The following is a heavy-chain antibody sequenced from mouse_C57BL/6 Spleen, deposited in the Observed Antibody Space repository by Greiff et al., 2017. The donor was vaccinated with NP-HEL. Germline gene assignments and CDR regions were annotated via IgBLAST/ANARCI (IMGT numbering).Heavy chain of an antibody. V-gene: IGHV1-4*01. D-gene: IGHD4-1*01. CDR1: GYTFTSYT. J-gene: IGHJ2*01. CDR3: AGPNWDLAY. Sequence: VQLQQSGAELARPGASVKMSCKASGYTFTSYTMHWVKQRPGQGLEWIGYINPSSGYTKYNQKFKDKATLTADKASSTAYMQLSSLTSEDSAVYYWAGPNWDLAYWGQGTTLTVSS. CDR2: INPSSGYT.